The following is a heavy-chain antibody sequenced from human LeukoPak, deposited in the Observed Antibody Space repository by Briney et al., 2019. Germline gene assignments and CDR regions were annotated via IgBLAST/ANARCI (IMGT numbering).Heavy chain of an antibody. CDR3: ASLALGIFDY. Sequence: PSETLSLTCAVYGGSFSGYYWSWIRQPPGKGLEWIGEINHSGSTNYNPSLKSRVTISVDTSKNQFSLKLSSVTAADTAVYYCASLALGIFDYWGQGTLVTVSS. CDR1: GGSFSGYY. CDR2: INHSGST. J-gene: IGHJ4*02. D-gene: IGHD3-16*02. V-gene: IGHV4-34*01.